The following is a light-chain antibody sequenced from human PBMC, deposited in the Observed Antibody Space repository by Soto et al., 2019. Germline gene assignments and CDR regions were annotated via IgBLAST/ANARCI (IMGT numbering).Light chain of an antibody. J-gene: IGKJ4*01. CDR1: KDISTC. V-gene: IGKV1-39*01. CDR2: YVP. CDR3: QKGCSSHALT. Sequence: DIQMSQSPSDRSASAGGRVTITCRAGKDISTCLQWYQHKPGRAASNLISYVPPRQRSVPGRFRGSRADTEVTLTIIYLKTEEVATYYCQKGCSSHALTVGEGTKGEIK.